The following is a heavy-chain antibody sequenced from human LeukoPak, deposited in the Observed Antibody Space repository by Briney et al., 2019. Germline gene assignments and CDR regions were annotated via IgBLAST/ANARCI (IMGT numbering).Heavy chain of an antibody. D-gene: IGHD4-17*01. CDR2: IRYDGSNK. CDR1: GFTFSTYG. Sequence: GGSLRLSCAASGFTFSTYGMHWVRQAPGKGLEWVAFIRYDGSNKYYADSVKGRFTISRDNSKSTLYLQMNSLRAEDTAVYYCTKDPNGDYVGAFDFWGQGTMVTVSS. CDR3: TKDPNGDYVGAFDF. J-gene: IGHJ3*01. V-gene: IGHV3-30*02.